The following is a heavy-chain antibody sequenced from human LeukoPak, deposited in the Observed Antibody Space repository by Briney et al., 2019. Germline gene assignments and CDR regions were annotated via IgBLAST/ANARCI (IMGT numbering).Heavy chain of an antibody. Sequence: GGSLRLTCAASGFTFNIYGMSWVRQAPGKGLEWVSTISGGGENTHYADSVKGRFTVSRDNSKNTMYLQMNNLRGDDTALYYCTKDVGPGYDWFDPWGQGTQVTVSS. J-gene: IGHJ5*02. V-gene: IGHV3-23*01. CDR2: ISGGGENT. CDR3: TKDVGPGYDWFDP. CDR1: GFTFNIYG. D-gene: IGHD1-1*01.